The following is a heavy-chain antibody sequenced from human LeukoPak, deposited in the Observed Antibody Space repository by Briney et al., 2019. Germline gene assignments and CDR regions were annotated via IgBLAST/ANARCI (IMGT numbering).Heavy chain of an antibody. CDR1: DGSFIGDY. CDR3: ARTNAFDI. V-gene: IGHV4-34*01. J-gene: IGHJ3*02. CDR2: VYHSGSA. Sequence: SETLSLTCGVYDGSFIGDYWSWIRQSPGMGLEWIGQVYHSGSANYNPSLRSRVTISIDTSKKQFSLKLGSVTAADTAVYYCARTNAFDIWGQGTMVTVSS.